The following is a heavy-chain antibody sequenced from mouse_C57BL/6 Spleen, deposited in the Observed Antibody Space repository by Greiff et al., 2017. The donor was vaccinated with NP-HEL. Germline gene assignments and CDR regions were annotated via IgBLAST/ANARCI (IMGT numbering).Heavy chain of an antibody. Sequence: QVQLQQSGAELMKPGASVKLSCKATGYTFTGYWIEWVKQRPGHGLEWIGEILPGSGSTNYNEKFKGKATFTADTSSNTAYMQLSSLTTEDSASDYCARSLCITTVVALDYWGQGTTLTVSS. J-gene: IGHJ2*01. V-gene: IGHV1-9*01. D-gene: IGHD1-1*01. CDR1: GYTFTGYW. CDR3: ARSLCITTVVALDY. CDR2: ILPGSGST.